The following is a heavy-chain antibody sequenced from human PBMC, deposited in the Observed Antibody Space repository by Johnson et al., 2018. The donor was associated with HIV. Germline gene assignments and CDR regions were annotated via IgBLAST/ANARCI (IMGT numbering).Heavy chain of an antibody. J-gene: IGHJ3*02. CDR3: ARSSWYGGAFDI. D-gene: IGHD6-13*01. CDR1: AFTFSRYG. CDR2: ISYDGSNK. V-gene: IGHV3-30*03. Sequence: QVQLVESGGGVVQPGRSLRLSCAASAFTFSRYGMHWVRQAPGKGLEWVALISYDGSNKYYGDSVKGRFTISRDNSKNTLYLQMNSLRAGDTAVYYCARSSWYGGAFDIWGQGTMVTVSS.